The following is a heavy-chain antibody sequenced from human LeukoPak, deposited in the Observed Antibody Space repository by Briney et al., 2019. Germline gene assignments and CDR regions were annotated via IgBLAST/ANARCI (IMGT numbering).Heavy chain of an antibody. J-gene: IGHJ4*02. D-gene: IGHD1-26*01. CDR3: ARVGTWELQRVFDN. CDR1: GFTFTDYC. CDR2: INRAGVES. Sequence: QPGGSLRLSCAASGFTFTDYCMTWVRQAPGKGLEWVANINRAGVESYYVDSVKGRFTISRDNAKNSLYLQMDSLRLDDTAVYYCARVGTWELQRVFDNWGQGTLVTVSS. V-gene: IGHV3-7*01.